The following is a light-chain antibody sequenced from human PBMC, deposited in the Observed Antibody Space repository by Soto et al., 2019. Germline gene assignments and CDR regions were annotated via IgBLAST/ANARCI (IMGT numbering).Light chain of an antibody. J-gene: IGKJ2*01. CDR3: QKYDSSSPT. CDR1: QNISVG. CDR2: DAS. V-gene: IGKV1-5*01. Sequence: DIQMTQSPSTLSASVGDGVTITCRASQNISVGLAWYQQRPGKAPKFLIYDASNLETGVSSRFSGSGSRTEFTLTIRSLQPDDFATYYCQKYDSSSPTFGEGTEPEIK.